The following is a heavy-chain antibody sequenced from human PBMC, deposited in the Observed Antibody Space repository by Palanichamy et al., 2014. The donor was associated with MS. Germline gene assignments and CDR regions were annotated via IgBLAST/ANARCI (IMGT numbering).Heavy chain of an antibody. CDR3: AKGGGDNYYFGMDV. Sequence: EVQLVESGGGLIQPGGSLRLSCAASGFTVSSNYMTWVRQAPGKGLEWVSIFYGGGNRFYANSVKGRFTISRDNSANMLYLQVNSLRVDDTAVYFCAKGGGDNYYFGMDVWGQGTTVTVSS. V-gene: IGHV3-53*01. CDR1: GFTVSSNY. D-gene: IGHD4-17*01. CDR2: FYGGGNR. J-gene: IGHJ6*02.